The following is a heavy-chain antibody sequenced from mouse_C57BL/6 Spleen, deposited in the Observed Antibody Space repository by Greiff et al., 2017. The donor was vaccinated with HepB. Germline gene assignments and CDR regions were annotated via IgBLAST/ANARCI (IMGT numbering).Heavy chain of an antibody. CDR3: ARPSQYYGSSSYAMDY. J-gene: IGHJ4*01. V-gene: IGHV1-76*01. Sequence: VQLQQSGAELVRPGASVKLSCKASGYTFTDYYINWVKQRPGQGLEWIARIYPGSGNTYYNEKFKGKATLTAEKSSSTAYMQLSSLTSEDSAVYFCARPSQYYGSSSYAMDYWGQGTSVTVSS. CDR1: GYTFTDYY. CDR2: IYPGSGNT. D-gene: IGHD1-1*01.